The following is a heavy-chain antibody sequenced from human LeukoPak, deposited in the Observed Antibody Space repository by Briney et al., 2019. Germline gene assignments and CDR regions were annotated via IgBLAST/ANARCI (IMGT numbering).Heavy chain of an antibody. V-gene: IGHV3-7*01. D-gene: IGHD3-10*01. CDR2: IKEDGSET. CDR3: ARDTGAGGWLRELLFPY. Sequence: GGSLRLSCAASGFTFSTSWMSWVRQAPGKGLAWVANIKEDGSETHYVDSVKGRFTISRDNAKNSLYLQMNSLRAEDMAVYYCARDTGAGGWLRELLFPYWGQGTLVTVST. CDR1: GFTFSTSW. J-gene: IGHJ4*02.